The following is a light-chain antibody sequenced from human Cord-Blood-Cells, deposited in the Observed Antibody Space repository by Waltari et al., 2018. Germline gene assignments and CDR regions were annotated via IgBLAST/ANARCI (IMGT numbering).Light chain of an antibody. Sequence: PGQSVTISCTGTSSDVGSYNRVSWYQQPPGTAPKLMIYEVSNRPSGVPDRFSGSKSGNTASLTISGLQAEDEADYYCSSYTSSSTLVFGGGTKLTVL. CDR1: SSDVGSYNR. V-gene: IGLV2-18*02. CDR2: EVS. CDR3: SSYTSSSTLV. J-gene: IGLJ3*02.